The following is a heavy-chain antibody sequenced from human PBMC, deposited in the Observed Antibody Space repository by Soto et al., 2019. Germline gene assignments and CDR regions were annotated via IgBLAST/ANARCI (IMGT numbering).Heavy chain of an antibody. CDR2: INPSGGST. D-gene: IGHD5-12*01. Sequence: ASVEVCCEASGDTVTSYYIHWVRQAPGQGLEWMGIINPSGGSTSYAQKFQGRVTMTRDTSTSTVYMELSSLRSEDTAVYYCARGMGLVDIVATIPGAFDIWGQGTMVPVSS. CDR1: GDTVTSYY. J-gene: IGHJ3*02. V-gene: IGHV1-46*01. CDR3: ARGMGLVDIVATIPGAFDI.